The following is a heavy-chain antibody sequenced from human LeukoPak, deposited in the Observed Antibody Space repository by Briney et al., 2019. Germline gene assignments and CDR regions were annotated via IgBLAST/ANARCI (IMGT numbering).Heavy chain of an antibody. CDR1: GFTFSSYS. Sequence: GESLRLSCVVSGFTFSSYSMIWVRQATGKGLEWVANMKKDGSETNYGDSVKGRFTISRDNAKNSLYLQMNSLRAEDTAVYYCGRHRSGSGTYFIDHWGQGTLVSVSS. CDR2: MKKDGSET. D-gene: IGHD3-10*01. V-gene: IGHV3-7*01. CDR3: GRHRSGSGTYFIDH. J-gene: IGHJ4*02.